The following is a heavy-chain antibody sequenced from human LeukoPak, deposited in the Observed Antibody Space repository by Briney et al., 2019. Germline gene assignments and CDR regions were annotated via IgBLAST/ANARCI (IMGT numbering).Heavy chain of an antibody. CDR2: MNPNSGNT. CDR1: GYTFTSYD. V-gene: IGHV1-8*01. CDR3: ASGRTKIFSLDY. J-gene: IGHJ4*02. D-gene: IGHD1-1*01. Sequence: GASVKVSCKASGYTFTSYDINWVRQATGQGLEWMGWMNPNSGNTGYAQKFQGRVTMTRNTSISTAYMELSSLRSEDTAVYYCASGRTKIFSLDYWGPGTLVTVSS.